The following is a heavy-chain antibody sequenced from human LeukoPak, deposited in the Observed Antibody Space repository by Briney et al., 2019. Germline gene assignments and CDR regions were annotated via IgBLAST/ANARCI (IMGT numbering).Heavy chain of an antibody. D-gene: IGHD6-6*01. J-gene: IGHJ6*03. Sequence: GGSLRLSCAASGFTFSSNAMSWVRQAPGKGLEWVSSITGHGGSTYYADSVKGRFTISRDNAKNSLYLQMNSLRAEDTAVYYCASPNPRIAARPYYYYYMDVWGKGTTVTVSS. V-gene: IGHV3-23*01. CDR3: ASPNPRIAARPYYYYYMDV. CDR1: GFTFSSNA. CDR2: ITGHGGST.